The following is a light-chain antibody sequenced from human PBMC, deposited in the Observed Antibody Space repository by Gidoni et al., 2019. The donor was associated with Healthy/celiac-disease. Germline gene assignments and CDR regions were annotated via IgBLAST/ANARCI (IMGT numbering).Light chain of an antibody. CDR1: QSISSY. J-gene: IGKJ1*01. V-gene: IGKV1-39*01. CDR2: AAS. Sequence: DIQMTQSPSSLSASVGDRVTITCRASQSISSYLNWYQQKPEKAPKLLIYAASSLQSGVPSRFIGSACWTDFTLTISSLQPEDFATYYCQQSYSTPRTFGQGTKVEIK. CDR3: QQSYSTPRT.